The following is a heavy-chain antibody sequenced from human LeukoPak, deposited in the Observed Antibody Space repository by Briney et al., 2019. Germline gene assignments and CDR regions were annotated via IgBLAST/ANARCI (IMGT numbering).Heavy chain of an antibody. V-gene: IGHV3-11*01. J-gene: IGHJ4*02. CDR3: ARDFGAYSYDFDY. CDR2: ISSSGNNI. CDR1: GFTFRDYY. D-gene: IGHD5-18*01. Sequence: GGSLRLSCAASGFTFRDYYMTWIRQATGKGLEWVSYISSSGNNIFDADAVKGRFTISRDNSKNSLYLHMTDLRAEDTAVYFCARDFGAYSYDFDYWGQGTLVAVSS.